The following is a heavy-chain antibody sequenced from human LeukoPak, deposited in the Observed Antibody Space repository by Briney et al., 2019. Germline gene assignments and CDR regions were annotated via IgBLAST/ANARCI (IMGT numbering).Heavy chain of an antibody. D-gene: IGHD3-22*01. CDR3: ARGGYYYDSSGSRTAFDI. J-gene: IGHJ3*02. CDR2: IYYSGST. CDR1: GGSISSYY. V-gene: IGHV4-59*01. Sequence: SEPLSLTRTVSGGSISSYYWSWIRPPPGKGLEWIGYIYYSGSTNYNPSLKSRVTISVDTSKNRLSLKLRSVTAADTAVYYCARGGYYYDSSGSRTAFDIWGQGTMVTVSS.